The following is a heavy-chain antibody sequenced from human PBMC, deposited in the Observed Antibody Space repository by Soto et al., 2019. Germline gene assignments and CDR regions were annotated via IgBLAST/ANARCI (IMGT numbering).Heavy chain of an antibody. D-gene: IGHD6-19*01. CDR3: ASPQQWLGQRGDFDY. CDR1: GFTFSNYW. V-gene: IGHV3-7*05. Sequence: EVQLVESGGGLVQPGGSLRLSCAASGFTFSNYWMSWVRQAPGKGLEWVANIRQDGSDKYYVDSVKGRFTISRDNSKKSLYLQMNSLRAEDTAVYYCASPQQWLGQRGDFDYWGQGTLVTVSS. J-gene: IGHJ4*02. CDR2: IRQDGSDK.